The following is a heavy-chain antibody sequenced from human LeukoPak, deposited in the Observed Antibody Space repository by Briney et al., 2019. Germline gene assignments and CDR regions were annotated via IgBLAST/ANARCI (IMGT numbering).Heavy chain of an antibody. V-gene: IGHV1-2*02. CDR1: GYTFTGYY. CDR3: ARWYSYDSSGDKEDAFDV. Sequence: ASVKVSCKASGYTFTGYYMHWVRQAPGQGLEWMGWINPNSGGTNYAQKFQGRVTMTRDTSISTAYMELSRLRFDDTAVYYCARWYSYDSSGDKEDAFDVWGQGTMVTVSS. CDR2: INPNSGGT. J-gene: IGHJ3*01. D-gene: IGHD3-22*01.